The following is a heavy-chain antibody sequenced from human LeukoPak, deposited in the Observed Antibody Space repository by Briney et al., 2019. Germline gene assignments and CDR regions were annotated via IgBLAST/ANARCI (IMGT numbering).Heavy chain of an antibody. Sequence: GESLKISCKGSGYRFTSYWSGWVRQMPGKGLELMGIIYPGDSDTRYSPSFQGQVTISADKSISTAYLQWSSLKASDTAMYYCARPHGSGSYYGDAFDIWGQGTMVTVSS. CDR1: GYRFTSYW. CDR3: ARPHGSGSYYGDAFDI. CDR2: IYPGDSDT. D-gene: IGHD3-10*01. J-gene: IGHJ3*02. V-gene: IGHV5-51*01.